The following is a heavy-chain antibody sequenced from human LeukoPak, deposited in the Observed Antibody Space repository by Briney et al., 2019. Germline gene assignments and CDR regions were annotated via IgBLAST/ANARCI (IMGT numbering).Heavy chain of an antibody. CDR2: IKPDGSER. CDR3: ARDVYGDDRFFDY. J-gene: IGHJ4*02. Sequence: GGSLRLSCVASGFTFSNFWMSWVRQAPGKGLEWVANIKPDGSERYYVDSVKGRFTISRDNAKNSLHLQMSSLGAEDTAMYYCARDVYGDDRFFDYWGQGTLVTVSS. V-gene: IGHV3-7*01. D-gene: IGHD4-17*01. CDR1: GFTFSNFW.